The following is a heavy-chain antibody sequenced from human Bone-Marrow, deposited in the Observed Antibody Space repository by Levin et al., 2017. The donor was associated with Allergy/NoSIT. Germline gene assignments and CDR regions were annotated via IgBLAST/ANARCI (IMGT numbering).Heavy chain of an antibody. J-gene: IGHJ5*02. Sequence: GGSLRLSCAASGFTFSRHAMYWVSQAPGKGLEWVAVISYDGSNKNYADSVKGRFTISRDNSKNTLYLQMSSLRGEDTAVYYCARDWYDFEVDPWGQGTLVTVSS. CDR1: GFTFSRHA. D-gene: IGHD3-3*01. V-gene: IGHV3-30-3*01. CDR2: ISYDGSNK. CDR3: ARDWYDFEVDP.